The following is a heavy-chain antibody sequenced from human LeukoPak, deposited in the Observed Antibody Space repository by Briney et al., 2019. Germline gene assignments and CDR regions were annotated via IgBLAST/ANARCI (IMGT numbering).Heavy chain of an antibody. V-gene: IGHV1-69*01. CDR3: ARGPGYGDYYYYYGMDV. D-gene: IGHD4-17*01. CDR2: IIPFFGTA. Sequence: SVKVSCKASGGTFSSYAISWVRQAPGQGLEWMGGIIPFFGTANYAQKFQGRVTITADESTSTAYMELSSLRSEDTAVYYCARGPGYGDYYYYYGMDVWGQGTTVTVSS. CDR1: GGTFSSYA. J-gene: IGHJ6*02.